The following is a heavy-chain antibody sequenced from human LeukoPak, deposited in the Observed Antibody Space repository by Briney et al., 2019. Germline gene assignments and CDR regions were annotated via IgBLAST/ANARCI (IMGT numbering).Heavy chain of an antibody. CDR2: IYTSGST. CDR1: GGSISSYD. Sequence: SETLSLTCTVSGGSISSYDWSWVRQPAGKGLEWVGRIYTSGSTNYNPSLKRRVTMSVDTSKKQFSQKLRYVTGADTAVDYGGRDVVSSWYEYFHYWGQGILVTVSS. CDR3: GRDVVSSWYEYFHY. V-gene: IGHV4-4*07. J-gene: IGHJ4*02. D-gene: IGHD6-13*01.